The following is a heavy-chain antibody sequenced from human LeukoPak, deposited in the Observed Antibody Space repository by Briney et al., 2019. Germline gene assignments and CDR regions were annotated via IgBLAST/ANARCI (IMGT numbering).Heavy chain of an antibody. D-gene: IGHD2-15*01. CDR2: INPIFGTA. CDR3: ARGYCSGGSCYGYRNWFDP. J-gene: IGHJ5*02. Sequence: GASVKVSCKASGGTFSSYAISWVRQAPGQGLEWMGGINPIFGTANYAQKFQGRVTITTDESTSTAYMELSSLRSEDTAVYYCARGYCSGGSCYGYRNWFDPWGQGTLVTVSS. V-gene: IGHV1-69*05. CDR1: GGTFSSYA.